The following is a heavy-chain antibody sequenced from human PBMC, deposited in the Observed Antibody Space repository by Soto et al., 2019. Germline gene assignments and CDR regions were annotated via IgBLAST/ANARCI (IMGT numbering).Heavy chain of an antibody. D-gene: IGHD1-20*01. CDR3: ARDAITSFDF. Sequence: QVQLQESGPGLVKPSETLSLTCTVSGGSISGYYWSWIRQPPGKRLEWIGYIYSSGTSSYNPSLTSRVTMSVDTPKNQFSLNLSSVPAAATAVYFCARDAITSFDFWGQGTLVTVSS. V-gene: IGHV4-59*01. J-gene: IGHJ4*02. CDR2: IYSSGTS. CDR1: GGSISGYY.